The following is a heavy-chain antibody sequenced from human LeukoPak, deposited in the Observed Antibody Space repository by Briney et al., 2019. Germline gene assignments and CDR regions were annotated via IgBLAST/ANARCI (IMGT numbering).Heavy chain of an antibody. D-gene: IGHD3-16*01. CDR3: ARVKILRFDPTGFDY. CDR2: ISSSGSTI. CDR1: GFTFSSYE. V-gene: IGHV3-48*03. Sequence: GGSLRLSCAASGFTFSSYEMNWVRQAPGKGLEWVSYISSSGSTIYHADSVKGRFTISRDNAKNSLYLQMNSLRAEDTAVYYCARVKILRFDPTGFDYWGQGTLVTVSS. J-gene: IGHJ4*02.